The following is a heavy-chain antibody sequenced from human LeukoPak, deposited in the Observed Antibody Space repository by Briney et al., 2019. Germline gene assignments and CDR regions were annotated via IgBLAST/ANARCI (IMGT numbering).Heavy chain of an antibody. CDR3: ARPVVAATTPDTFDI. V-gene: IGHV3-11*04. CDR1: GFTFSDYY. CDR2: ISRGGITI. Sequence: GGSLRLSCAASGFTFSDYYMRLIRLAPGEGLEWASYISRGGITIYYADSVKGRFTMSRYTAKNSLYLQMNSLRAEDTAVYYCARPVVAATTPDTFDIWGQGTMVTVSS. D-gene: IGHD2-15*01. J-gene: IGHJ3*02.